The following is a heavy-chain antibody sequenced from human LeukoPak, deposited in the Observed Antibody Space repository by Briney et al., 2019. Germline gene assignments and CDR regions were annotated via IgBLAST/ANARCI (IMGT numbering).Heavy chain of an antibody. CDR2: INHSGST. J-gene: IGHJ5*02. Sequence: PSETLSLTCAVYGGSFSGYYWSWIRQPPGKGLEWIGEINHSGSTNYNTSLKSRVTISVDTSKNQFSLKLSSVTAADTAVYYCARGLGRVTTVIRGFDPWGQGTLVTVSS. CDR3: ARGLGRVTTVIRGFDP. CDR1: GGSFSGYY. V-gene: IGHV4-34*01. D-gene: IGHD4-17*01.